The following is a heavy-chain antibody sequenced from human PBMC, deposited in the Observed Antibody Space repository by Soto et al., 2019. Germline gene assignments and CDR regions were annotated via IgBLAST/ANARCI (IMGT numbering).Heavy chain of an antibody. CDR1: ALNISQYP. V-gene: IGHV3-23*01. J-gene: IGHJ5*02. CDR2: ISRSRGST. Sequence: GGSLRLPCAASALNISQYPSTWVRHAPGKGLEWVSRISRSRGSTSYAYYVKGRVTMAIDTSIITAYMDLSGLTSDDTAKYYCVKTYGASGQPSHWLGTWGQGTPVTVSS. CDR3: VKTYGASGQPSHWLGT. D-gene: IGHD3-10*01.